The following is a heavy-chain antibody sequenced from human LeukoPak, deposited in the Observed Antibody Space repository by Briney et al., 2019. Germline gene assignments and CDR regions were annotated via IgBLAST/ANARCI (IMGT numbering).Heavy chain of an antibody. D-gene: IGHD2-2*01. CDR1: GGSISSHY. V-gene: IGHV4-59*11. CDR2: IYYSGST. J-gene: IGHJ4*02. CDR3: ASQYQLLWSFDY. Sequence: PSETLSLTCTASGGSISSHYCSWIRQPPGKGLEWIGYIYYSGSTNYTPSLKSRVTISVDTSKNQFSLKLSSVTAADTAVYYCASQYQLLWSFDYWSQGTLVTVSS.